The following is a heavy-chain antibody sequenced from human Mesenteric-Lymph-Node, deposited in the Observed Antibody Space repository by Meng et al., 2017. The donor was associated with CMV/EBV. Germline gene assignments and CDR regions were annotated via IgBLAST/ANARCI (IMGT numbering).Heavy chain of an antibody. Sequence: VSAGSISSGAYYWSWIRQHPGKGLEWIGYIYYSGSTYYNPSLKSRVTISVDTSKNQFSLKLSSVTAADTAVYYCARALVRGVTNFDYWGQGILVTVSS. CDR2: IYYSGST. D-gene: IGHD3-10*01. CDR3: ARALVRGVTNFDY. V-gene: IGHV4-31*02. J-gene: IGHJ4*02. CDR1: AGSISSGAYY.